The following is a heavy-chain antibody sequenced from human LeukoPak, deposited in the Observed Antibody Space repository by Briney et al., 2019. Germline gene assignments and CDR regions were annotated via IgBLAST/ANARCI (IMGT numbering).Heavy chain of an antibody. CDR3: ARCYYDGSGFYYYFDY. CDR1: GFTFSSYT. V-gene: IGHV3-53*01. Sequence: GGSLRLSCTASGFTFSSYTMSWVRQAPGKGLEWVSVIYSGGNTYYTDSVKGRLTISRDNPKNTVFLQMGGLRGEDTAVYYCARCYYDGSGFYYYFDYWGQGTLVTVPS. D-gene: IGHD3-22*01. CDR2: IYSGGNT. J-gene: IGHJ4*02.